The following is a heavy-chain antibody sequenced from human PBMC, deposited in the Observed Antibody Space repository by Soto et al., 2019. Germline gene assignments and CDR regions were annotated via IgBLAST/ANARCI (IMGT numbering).Heavy chain of an antibody. CDR3: AKDRDNNYDYIWGSYRQPPL. J-gene: IGHJ4*02. CDR2: ISGSGGST. Sequence: QPGGSLRLSCAASGFTLSSYAMSWVRQAPGKGLEWVSAISGSGGSTYYADSVKGRFTISRDNSKNTLYLQMNSLRAEDTAVYYCAKDRDNNYDYIWGSYRQPPLWGQGTLVTVSS. D-gene: IGHD3-16*02. CDR1: GFTLSSYA. V-gene: IGHV3-23*01.